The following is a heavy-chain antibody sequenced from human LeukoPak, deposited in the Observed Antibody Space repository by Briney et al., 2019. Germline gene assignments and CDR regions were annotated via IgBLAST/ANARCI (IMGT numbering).Heavy chain of an antibody. D-gene: IGHD3/OR15-3a*01. Sequence: GGSLILSCAASNFTFSDYYMTWVRPAPGKGPEWVAYMNQFGTEIKYLDSVKGRFTISRDNAKNSLYLWMTSLTADDTAVYYCARGTYYYEFWGQGTLVIVSS. CDR3: ARGTYYYEF. V-gene: IGHV3-7*04. CDR1: NFTFSDYY. J-gene: IGHJ4*02. CDR2: MNQFGTEI.